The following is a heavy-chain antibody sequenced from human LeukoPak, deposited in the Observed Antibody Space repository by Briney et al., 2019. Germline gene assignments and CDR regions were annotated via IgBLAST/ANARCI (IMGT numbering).Heavy chain of an antibody. CDR3: ARDLAGLVTWYYFDY. D-gene: IGHD3-3*01. V-gene: IGHV1-46*01. CDR1: GYTFTNYY. Sequence: ASVKVSCKASGYTFTNYYIHWVRQAPGQGLEWMGIINPSGGSTSYAQKFQGRVTVTRDTSTSTVYMELSSLRSEDTAVYYCARDLAGLVTWYYFDYWGQGTLVTVSS. J-gene: IGHJ4*02. CDR2: INPSGGST.